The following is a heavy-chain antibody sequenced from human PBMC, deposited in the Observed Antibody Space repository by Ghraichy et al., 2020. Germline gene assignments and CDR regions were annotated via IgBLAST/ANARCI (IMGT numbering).Heavy chain of an antibody. V-gene: IGHV3-48*03. Sequence: GGSRRLSCVASGFSFSNYEMNWVRQVPGKGLEWVSYIGSGGSSVFYADSVKGRFTISRDNAKNSLYLQMNSLRAEDTAVYYCARDRWFDPWGQGTLVTVSS. CDR1: GFSFSNYE. CDR2: IGSGGSSV. CDR3: ARDRWFDP. J-gene: IGHJ5*02.